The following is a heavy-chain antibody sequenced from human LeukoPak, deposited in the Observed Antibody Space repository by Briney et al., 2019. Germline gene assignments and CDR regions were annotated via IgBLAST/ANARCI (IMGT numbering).Heavy chain of an antibody. J-gene: IGHJ1*01. CDR3: ARLRSSAGYFQH. V-gene: IGHV1-69*05. CDR2: IIPIFGTA. CDR1: GGTFSSYA. Sequence: SVKVSCKASGGTFSSYAISWVRQAPGQGLEWMGRIIPIFGTANYAQKFQGRVTITTDESTSTAYMELSSLRSEDTAVYYCARLRSSAGYFQHWGQGTLVSVSS. D-gene: IGHD6-25*01.